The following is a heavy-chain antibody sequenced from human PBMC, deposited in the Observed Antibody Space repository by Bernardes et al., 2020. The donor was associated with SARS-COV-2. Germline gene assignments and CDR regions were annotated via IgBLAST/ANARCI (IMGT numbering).Heavy chain of an antibody. Sequence: GESLKISCKGSGYRFTSYWIGWVRQMPGKGLEWMGIIYPGDSDTRYSPSFQGQVTISADKSISTAYLQWSSLKASDTAMYYWANSVRRNYFDYWGQGTLVTVSS. CDR3: ANSVRRNYFDY. V-gene: IGHV5-51*01. J-gene: IGHJ4*02. D-gene: IGHD3-10*01. CDR1: GYRFTSYW. CDR2: IYPGDSDT.